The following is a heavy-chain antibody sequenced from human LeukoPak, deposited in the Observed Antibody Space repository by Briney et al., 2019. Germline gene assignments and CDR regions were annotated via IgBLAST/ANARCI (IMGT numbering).Heavy chain of an antibody. V-gene: IGHV4-38-2*02. CDR3: ARRHSSGWFYY. CDR2: IYRSGST. CDR1: GYSISNGYY. J-gene: IGHJ4*02. Sequence: PSETLSLTCTVSGYSISNGYYWDWIRQPPRGGLEWIGNIYRSGSTSYNPPLKSRVTISVDTSKNQFSLTVNSVTAADTAVYYCARRHSSGWFYYWGQGTLVTASS. D-gene: IGHD6-19*01.